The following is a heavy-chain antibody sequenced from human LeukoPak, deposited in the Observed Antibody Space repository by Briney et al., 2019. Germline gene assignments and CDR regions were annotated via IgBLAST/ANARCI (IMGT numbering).Heavy chain of an antibody. Sequence: SVKVSCKASGGTFSSYAISWVRQAPGQGLEWMGGIIPIFGTANYAQKFQGRVTITADESTSTAYMELSSLRSEDTAVYYCARDLMVRGPVDYWGQGTLVTVSS. CDR2: IIPIFGTA. D-gene: IGHD3-10*01. CDR1: GGTFSSYA. J-gene: IGHJ4*02. CDR3: ARDLMVRGPVDY. V-gene: IGHV1-69*13.